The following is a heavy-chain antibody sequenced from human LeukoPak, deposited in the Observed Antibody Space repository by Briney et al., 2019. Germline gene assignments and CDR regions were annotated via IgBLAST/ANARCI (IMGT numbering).Heavy chain of an antibody. Sequence: SQTLSLTCTVSGGSISSGGYYWSWIRQHPGKGLEWIGNIYYSGSTYYNPSLKSRVTISVDTSKNQFSLKLSSVTAADTAVYYCARHPPRESRGNAFDIWGQGTVVTVSS. D-gene: IGHD5-24*01. CDR2: IYYSGST. CDR1: GGSISSGGYY. CDR3: ARHPPRESRGNAFDI. V-gene: IGHV4-31*03. J-gene: IGHJ3*02.